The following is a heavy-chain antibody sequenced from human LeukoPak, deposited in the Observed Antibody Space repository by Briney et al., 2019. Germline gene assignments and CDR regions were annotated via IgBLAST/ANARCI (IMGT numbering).Heavy chain of an antibody. CDR3: ARAVIWVYFDY. V-gene: IGHV4-31*03. J-gene: IGHJ4*02. CDR2: IFYSGST. D-gene: IGHD3-22*01. CDR1: GGSISSGGYY. Sequence: SETLSLTCTVSGGSISSGGYYWSWIRQHPGKGLEWIGSIFYSGSTYYNPSLKGRVTISVDTSKNQFSLKLSSVTAADTAVYYCARAVIWVYFDYWGQGTLVTVSS.